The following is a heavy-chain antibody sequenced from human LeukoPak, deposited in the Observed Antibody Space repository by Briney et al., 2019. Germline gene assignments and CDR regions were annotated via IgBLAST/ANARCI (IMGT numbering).Heavy chain of an antibody. CDR1: GASASSSSYY. CDR3: ARLGLPFDY. D-gene: IGHD2-15*01. CDR2: IYYSGST. J-gene: IGHJ4*02. V-gene: IGHV4-39*01. Sequence: SETLSLTCTGSGASASSSSYYWAAIRQPPGKGLEWNGSIYYSGSTYYTPSRKSRVTISVDTSKNQFSLKLSSVTAADTAVYYCARLGLPFDYWGQGTLVTVSS.